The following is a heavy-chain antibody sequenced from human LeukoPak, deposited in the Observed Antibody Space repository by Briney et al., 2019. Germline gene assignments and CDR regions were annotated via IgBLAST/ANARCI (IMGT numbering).Heavy chain of an antibody. Sequence: HWASVKVSCKASGYSFTAYNIHWVRQAPGQGLEWMGWINPNSGGTNYAQNFQGRVTMTRDTLISTAYMELTSLRLDDTAVYYCATPLVPAAKVDMDVWGKGTTVTVSS. V-gene: IGHV1-2*02. CDR3: ATPLVPAAKVDMDV. J-gene: IGHJ6*03. CDR1: GYSFTAYN. D-gene: IGHD2-2*01. CDR2: INPNSGGT.